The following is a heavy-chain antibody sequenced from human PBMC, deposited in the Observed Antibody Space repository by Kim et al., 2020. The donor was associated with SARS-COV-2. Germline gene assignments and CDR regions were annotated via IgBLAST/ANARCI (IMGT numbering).Heavy chain of an antibody. Sequence: SETLSLTCTVSGGSISSSSYYWGWIRQPPGKGLECIGSIYYSGSTYYNPSLESRVTISVDTSKNQFSLKLSSVTAADTAVYYCARRVVTAIRDDAFDIWGQGTMVTVSS. V-gene: IGHV4-39*01. CDR2: IYYSGST. CDR1: GGSISSSSYY. D-gene: IGHD2-21*02. J-gene: IGHJ3*02. CDR3: ARRVVTAIRDDAFDI.